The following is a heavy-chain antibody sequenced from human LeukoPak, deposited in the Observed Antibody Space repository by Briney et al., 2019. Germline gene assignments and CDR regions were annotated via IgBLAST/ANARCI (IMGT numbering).Heavy chain of an antibody. D-gene: IGHD3-22*01. V-gene: IGHV3-21*01. J-gene: IGHJ4*02. Sequence: PGGSLRLSCAASGFTFSSYSVNWVRQAPGKGLEWVSSISSSSSYIYYADSVKGRFTISRDNAKNSLYLQMNSLRAEDTAVYYCARVVSSSGRCDYWGQGTLVTVSS. CDR1: GFTFSSYS. CDR3: ARVVSSSGRCDY. CDR2: ISSSSSYI.